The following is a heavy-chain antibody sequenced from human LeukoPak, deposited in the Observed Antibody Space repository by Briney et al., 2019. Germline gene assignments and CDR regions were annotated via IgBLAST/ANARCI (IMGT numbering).Heavy chain of an antibody. D-gene: IGHD1-1*01. CDR1: GFTFSSYG. CDR2: IRYDGSNK. CDR3: AKDPARLGTVLGY. J-gene: IGHJ4*02. Sequence: GGSLRLSCAASGFTFSSYGMHWVRQAPGKGLEWVAFIRYDGSNKYYADSVKGRFTISRDNSKNTLYLQMNSLRAEDTAVYYCAKDPARLGTVLGYWGQGTLVTVSS. V-gene: IGHV3-30*02.